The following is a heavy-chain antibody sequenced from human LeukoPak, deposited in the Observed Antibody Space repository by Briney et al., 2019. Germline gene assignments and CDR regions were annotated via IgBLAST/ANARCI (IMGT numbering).Heavy chain of an antibody. CDR3: ARDLRSVAGPFFDY. CDR2: IYYSGST. Sequence: SETLSLTCTVSGGSLSRYYWSWIRQPPGKGLEWIGYIYYSGSTNYNPSLKSRVTISVDTSKNQFSLKLSSVTAADTAVYYCARDLRSVAGPFFDYWGQGTLVTVSS. D-gene: IGHD2-15*01. V-gene: IGHV4-59*01. J-gene: IGHJ4*02. CDR1: GGSLSRYY.